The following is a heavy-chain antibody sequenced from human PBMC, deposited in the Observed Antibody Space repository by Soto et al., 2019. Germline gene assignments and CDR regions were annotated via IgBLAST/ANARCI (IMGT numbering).Heavy chain of an antibody. CDR1: GFTFSNAW. J-gene: IGHJ6*02. CDR2: IKSKTDGGTT. CDR3: TTNPPRQHNYSYYYGMDV. Sequence: GGSLRLSCAASGFTFSNAWMSWVRQAPGKGLEWVGRIKSKTDGGTTDYAAPVKGRFTISRDDSKNTLYLQMNSLKTEDAAVYYCTTNPPRQHNYSYYYGMDVWGQGTTVTVSS. D-gene: IGHD1-20*01. V-gene: IGHV3-15*01.